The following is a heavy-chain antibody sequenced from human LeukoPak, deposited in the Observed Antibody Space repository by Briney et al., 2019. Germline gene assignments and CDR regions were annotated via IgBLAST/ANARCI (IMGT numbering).Heavy chain of an antibody. D-gene: IGHD5-18*01. J-gene: IGHJ4*02. V-gene: IGHV3-48*03. CDR1: GFSFSSYE. Sequence: GGSLRLSCVASGFSFSSYEMNWARQAPGKGLEWVSYISSSGNIIYYADSVKGRFTISRDNAKNSLYLQMNSLRVEDTAVYYCARDRKYTYGYYFDYWGQGALVTASS. CDR2: ISSSGNII. CDR3: ARDRKYTYGYYFDY.